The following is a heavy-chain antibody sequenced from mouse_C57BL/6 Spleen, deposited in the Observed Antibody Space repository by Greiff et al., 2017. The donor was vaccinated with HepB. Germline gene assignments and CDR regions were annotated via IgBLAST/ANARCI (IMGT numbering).Heavy chain of an antibody. CDR3: ARSGGGNYFDY. J-gene: IGHJ2*01. D-gene: IGHD4-1*01. V-gene: IGHV1-82*01. CDR2: IYPGDGDT. Sequence: VQLQQSGPELVKPGASVKISCKASGYAFSSSWMNWVKQRPGKGLEWIGRIYPGDGDTNYNGKFKGKATLTADKSSSTAYMQLSSLTSEDAAVYFCARSGGGNYFDYWGKGTTLTVAT. CDR1: GYAFSSSW.